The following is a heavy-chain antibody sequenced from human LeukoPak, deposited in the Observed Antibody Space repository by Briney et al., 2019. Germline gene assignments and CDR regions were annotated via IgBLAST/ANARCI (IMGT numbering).Heavy chain of an antibody. J-gene: IGHJ4*02. CDR1: GFTFRNYG. CDR3: AKDLNIQWLAYYFDY. Sequence: GGSLRLSCAASGFTFRNYGMHWVRHAPGKGLEGVAVISYDGSSQYYPHSVKGRFTISRDNSKNTLYLQMNSLRPEDTAVYYCAKDLNIQWLAYYFDYWGQGTLVTVCS. CDR2: ISYDGSSQ. D-gene: IGHD6-19*01. V-gene: IGHV3-30*18.